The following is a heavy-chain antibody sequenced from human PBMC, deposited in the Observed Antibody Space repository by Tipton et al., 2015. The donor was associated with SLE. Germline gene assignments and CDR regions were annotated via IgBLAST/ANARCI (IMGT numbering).Heavy chain of an antibody. CDR3: TKESPWEDS. J-gene: IGHJ5*02. V-gene: IGHV3-23*01. CDR1: GFSFNTYV. CDR2: ITESGDKT. Sequence: SLRLSCAASGFSFNTYVMSWVRQAPGKGLEWASTITESGDKTWYADSVKGRFTISRDNSRNTLYLQMNRLRAEDSAIYYCTKESPWEDSWGQGARVTVSS. D-gene: IGHD1-26*01.